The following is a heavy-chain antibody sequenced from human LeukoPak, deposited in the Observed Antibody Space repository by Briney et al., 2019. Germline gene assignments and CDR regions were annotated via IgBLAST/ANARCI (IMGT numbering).Heavy chain of an antibody. CDR3: ARVYYYDSSDYYDTSCFDY. V-gene: IGHV4-59*01. CDR2: IYYIGST. CDR1: GGSISNYY. J-gene: IGHJ4*02. Sequence: PSETLSLTCTVSGGSISNYYWSWIRQPPGKELEWIGYIYYIGSTNYNPSLKRRVTISVDTSKNQFSLKLSSVTAADTAVYYCARVYYYDSSDYYDTSCFDYWGQGTLVTVSS. D-gene: IGHD3-22*01.